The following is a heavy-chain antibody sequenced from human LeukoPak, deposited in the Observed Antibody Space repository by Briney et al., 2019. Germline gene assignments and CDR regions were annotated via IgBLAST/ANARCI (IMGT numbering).Heavy chain of an antibody. CDR2: XNPNSGNT. J-gene: IGHJ5*02. Sequence: XGLXWXGXXNPNSGNTAYAQKFHGRVTMTRNTSISTAYMELSSLRSEDTAVYYCARSYYDSSGYYYGGDSFDPWGQGTLVTVSS. V-gene: IGHV1-8*01. CDR3: ARSYYDSSGYYYGGDSFDP. D-gene: IGHD3-22*01.